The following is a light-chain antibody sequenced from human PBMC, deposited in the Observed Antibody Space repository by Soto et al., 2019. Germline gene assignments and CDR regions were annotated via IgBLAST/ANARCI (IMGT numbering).Light chain of an antibody. Sequence: QSALTQPASASGSPGQSVTISCTGSSGDVGRYNYVSWYQQHPGKAPKLMISEVSNRPSGVSDRFSGSKSGNTASLTVSGLQAEDEADYYCTSFTANRIWVFGGGTKVTVL. V-gene: IGLV2-14*01. CDR3: TSFTANRIWV. CDR1: SGDVGRYNY. J-gene: IGLJ3*02. CDR2: EVS.